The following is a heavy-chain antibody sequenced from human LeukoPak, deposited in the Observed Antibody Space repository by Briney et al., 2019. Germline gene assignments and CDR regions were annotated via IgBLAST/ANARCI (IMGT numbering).Heavy chain of an antibody. CDR2: IKSKSDGGAT. CDR1: GFTFSNAW. Sequence: PGGSLRLSCAASGFTFSNAWMSWVRQAPGKGLEWVGRIKSKSDGGATDYAAPVRGRFTISGHDSKNTLYLQMNSLKTEDTAVYYCTTLRITMIVVVITGDAFDIWGQGTMVTVSS. J-gene: IGHJ3*02. CDR3: TTLRITMIVVVITGDAFDI. V-gene: IGHV3-15*01. D-gene: IGHD3-22*01.